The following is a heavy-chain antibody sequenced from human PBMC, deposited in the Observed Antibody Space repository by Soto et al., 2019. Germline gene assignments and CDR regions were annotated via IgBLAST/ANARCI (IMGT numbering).Heavy chain of an antibody. CDR1: GFTFSNHY. J-gene: IGHJ4*02. CDR3: ARGGLWEGPEDY. CDR2: IRGNGDTM. D-gene: IGHD1-26*01. V-gene: IGHV3-11*01. Sequence: QVRLVESGGGLVKPGGSLRLSCAASGFTFSNHYMSWIRQAPGKGLEWVSYIRGNGDTMYYADSVKGRFTISRDNAKNSRYLQMNSLRVEDAAVYYGARGGLWEGPEDYWGQGTLVTVSS.